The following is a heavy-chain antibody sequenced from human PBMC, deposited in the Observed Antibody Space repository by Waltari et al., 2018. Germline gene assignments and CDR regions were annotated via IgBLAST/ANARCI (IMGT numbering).Heavy chain of an antibody. CDR3: ARDRGGWYGGYYFDY. J-gene: IGHJ4*02. V-gene: IGHV4-31*03. CDR1: GGSISSGGYY. CDR2: IYHSGSN. Sequence: QVQLQESGPGLVKPSQTLSLTCTVSGGSISSGGYYWSWIRQHPGKGLEWIGYIYHSGSNYYNPSLKSRVTISVDRSKNQFSLKLSSVTAADTAVYYCARDRGGWYGGYYFDYWGQGTLVTVSS. D-gene: IGHD6-19*01.